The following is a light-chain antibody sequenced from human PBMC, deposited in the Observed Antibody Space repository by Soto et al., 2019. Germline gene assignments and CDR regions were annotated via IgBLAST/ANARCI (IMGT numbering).Light chain of an antibody. V-gene: IGKV1-33*01. CDR3: QQYDSLPIS. Sequence: DIQMTQSPSSLSASVGDSVAITCRASQDISNFLNWYQQTPGKAPKLLTYDASDLETVVPSRFSGSGSGTDFTFTISNVQPEDTATYNCQQYDSLPISFGPGTKVEFK. J-gene: IGKJ3*01. CDR1: QDISNF. CDR2: DAS.